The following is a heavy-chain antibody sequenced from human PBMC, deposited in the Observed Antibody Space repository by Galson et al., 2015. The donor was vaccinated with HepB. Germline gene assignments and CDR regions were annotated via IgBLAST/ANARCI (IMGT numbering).Heavy chain of an antibody. V-gene: IGHV3-23*01. J-gene: IGHJ4*02. CDR2: IGDSAGST. Sequence: SLRLSCAASGFTFSTYDMNWVRQAPGKGLEWVSGIGDSAGSTDYADSVNGRFTISRDNSKNTLYLHMSSLRAEDTAVYYCAKSRCSTTNRCNKWAIDHWGQGILVTVSS. CDR3: AKSRCSTTNRCNKWAIDH. CDR1: GFTFSTYD. D-gene: IGHD2/OR15-2a*01.